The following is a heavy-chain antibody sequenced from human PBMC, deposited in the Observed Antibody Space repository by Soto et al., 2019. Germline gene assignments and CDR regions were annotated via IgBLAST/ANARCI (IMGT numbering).Heavy chain of an antibody. V-gene: IGHV1-2*02. CDR2: INPHSGDT. CDR1: GYTFTDHY. J-gene: IGHJ6*02. D-gene: IGHD4-17*01. CDR3: ARGRTVNFYGMDV. Sequence: QVQLVQSGAEVKKPGASVKVSYVATGYTFTDHYIHWVRQAPGQGLEWMGWINPHSGDTIYAQKFQGRVTLTRDTSISTAYMELSRLRSDDPAAYYCARGRTVNFYGMDVWGQWTTVTVSS.